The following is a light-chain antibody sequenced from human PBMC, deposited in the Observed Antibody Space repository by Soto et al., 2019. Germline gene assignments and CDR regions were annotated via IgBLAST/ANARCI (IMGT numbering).Light chain of an antibody. V-gene: IGKV3-11*01. CDR1: QSVSSY. CDR2: DAS. Sequence: EIVLTQSPATLSLSPGERATLSCRASQSVSSYLAWYQQKPGQAPRLLIHDASNRATDIPARFSGSESVTDFTLTISGLEAADFAIYYCQQRNSWPPTFGQGAKVEIK. J-gene: IGKJ1*01. CDR3: QQRNSWPPT.